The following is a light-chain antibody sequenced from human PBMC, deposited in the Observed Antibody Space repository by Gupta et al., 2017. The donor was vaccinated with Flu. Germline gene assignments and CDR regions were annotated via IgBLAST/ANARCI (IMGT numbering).Light chain of an antibody. J-gene: IGLJ2*01. CDR1: SSNIGSSY. V-gene: IGLV1-47*01. CDR2: RSN. CDR3: AAWDDSLSGRVV. Sequence: QSVLTQPPSASGTPGQRVTISSSGSSSNIGSSYVYWYQQLPGTAPKLLIFRSNQRPSGVPDRFSGSKSGTSASLAISGLQSEDEADYYCAAWDDSLSGRVVFGGGTKLTVL.